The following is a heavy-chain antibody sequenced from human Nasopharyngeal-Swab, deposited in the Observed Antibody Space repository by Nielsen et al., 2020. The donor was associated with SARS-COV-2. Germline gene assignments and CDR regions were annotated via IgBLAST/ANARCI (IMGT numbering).Heavy chain of an antibody. CDR3: AKAPYLRGLDV. Sequence: GGSLRLSCAASGFTFSSYAMSRVRQAPGKGLEWVSIISGSGDTTYYADSVKDRFTISRDNSKNTLYLQTNSLRVEDTAVYYCAKAPYLRGLDVWGQGTTVTVSS. CDR1: GFTFSSYA. CDR2: ISGSGDTT. J-gene: IGHJ6*02. V-gene: IGHV3-23*01. D-gene: IGHD2-21*01.